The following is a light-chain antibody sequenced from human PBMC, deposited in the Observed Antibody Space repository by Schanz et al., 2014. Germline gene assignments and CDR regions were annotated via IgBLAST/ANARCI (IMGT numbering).Light chain of an antibody. J-gene: IGKJ4*01. CDR3: QQYGLSPL. CDR2: GAF. Sequence: ETVLTQSPGTLSLSPGERATLSCRASQSVTSTYLAWYQQKPGQAPRLLIYGAFNRATGIPDRFSGSGSGTDFTLTISRLEPEDFAVYYCQQYGLSPLFGGGTKVEIK. V-gene: IGKV3-20*01. CDR1: QSVTSTY.